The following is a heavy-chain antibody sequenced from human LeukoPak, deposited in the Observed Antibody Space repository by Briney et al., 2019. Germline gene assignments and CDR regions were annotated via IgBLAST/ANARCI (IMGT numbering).Heavy chain of an antibody. J-gene: IGHJ2*01. CDR1: GFTFSSYS. V-gene: IGHV3-21*01. CDR3: ARGEGDTVTTWNCYFDL. CDR2: ISSSSSYI. D-gene: IGHD5-12*01. Sequence: GGSLRLSCAASGFTFSSYSMNWVRQAPGKGLEWVSSISSSSSYIYYAGSAEGRFTISRDNAKNSLYLQMNSLRAEDTAVYYCARGEGDTVTTWNCYFDLXXXGXXXTVSS.